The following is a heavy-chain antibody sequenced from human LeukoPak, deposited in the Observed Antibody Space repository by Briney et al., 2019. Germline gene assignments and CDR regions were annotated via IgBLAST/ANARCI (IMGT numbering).Heavy chain of an antibody. Sequence: ASVKVSCKASGYTFTGYYIHWVRQAPGQGLEWMGWINPTSGGTKYAQKFQGRVTMTRNTSISTAYMELSRLRADDTAVFYCARGGSAWDNPFDYWGQGTLVTVSS. CDR2: INPTSGGT. CDR3: ARGGSAWDNPFDY. V-gene: IGHV1-2*02. D-gene: IGHD6-19*01. CDR1: GYTFTGYY. J-gene: IGHJ4*02.